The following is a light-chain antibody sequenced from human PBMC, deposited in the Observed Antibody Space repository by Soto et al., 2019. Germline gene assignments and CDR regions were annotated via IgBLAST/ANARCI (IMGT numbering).Light chain of an antibody. CDR3: MQGTPWPPT. Sequence: DVVMTQSPLSLPVTLGQPASISCRSSQSLVYTDGNTYLNLFNQRTVQSPRRLIYQVSTPDSGVTDRFSVGGSGTDFTLKIDRVEAEDVGVYYCMQGTPWPPTIGGGTTVEIK. J-gene: IGKJ4*01. CDR1: QSLVYTDGNTY. CDR2: QVS. V-gene: IGKV2-30*01.